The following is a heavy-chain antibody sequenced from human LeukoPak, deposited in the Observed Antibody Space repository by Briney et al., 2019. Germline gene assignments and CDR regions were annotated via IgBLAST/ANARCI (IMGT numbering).Heavy chain of an antibody. J-gene: IGHJ6*02. CDR2: IIPIFGTA. CDR1: GGTFSSYA. D-gene: IGHD5-24*01. V-gene: IGHV1-69*13. Sequence: RASVKVSCKASGGTFSSYAISWVRQAPGQGLEWMGGIIPIFGTANYAQKFQGRVTITADESTSTAYMELSSLRSKDTAVYYCARAAGATWGYYYGMDVWGQGTTVTVSS. CDR3: ARAAGATWGYYYGMDV.